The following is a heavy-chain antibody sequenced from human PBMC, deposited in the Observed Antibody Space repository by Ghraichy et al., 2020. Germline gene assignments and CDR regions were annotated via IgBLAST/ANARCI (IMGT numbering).Heavy chain of an antibody. CDR1: GGSFSGYY. V-gene: IGHV4-34*01. D-gene: IGHD3-16*01. J-gene: IGHJ6*02. Sequence: SETLSLTCAVYGGSFSGYYWSWIRQPPGKGLEWIGEINHSGSTNYNPSLKSRVTISVDTSKNQFSLKLSSVTAADTAVYYCARGRVITFGGVTLFYGMDVWGQGTTVTVSS. CDR2: INHSGST. CDR3: ARGRVITFGGVTLFYGMDV.